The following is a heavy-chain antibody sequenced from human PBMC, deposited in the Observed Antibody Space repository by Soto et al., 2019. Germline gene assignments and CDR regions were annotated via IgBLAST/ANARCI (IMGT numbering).Heavy chain of an antibody. V-gene: IGHV3-74*01. J-gene: IGHJ3*01. D-gene: IGHD3-22*01. Sequence: PGGSLRLSCASSGFTFSSYWMHLVRQAPGKGLVWVSRINSDGSSTSYADSVEGRFTISRDNAKNSLYLQMNSLRAEDTAVYYCARDQLYYNDISGRPLNAFDVWGQGTMVTVSS. CDR3: ARDQLYYNDISGRPLNAFDV. CDR1: GFTFSSYW. CDR2: INSDGSST.